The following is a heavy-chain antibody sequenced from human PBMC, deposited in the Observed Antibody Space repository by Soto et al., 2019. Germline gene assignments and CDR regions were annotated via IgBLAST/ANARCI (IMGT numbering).Heavy chain of an antibody. D-gene: IGHD2-21*02. CDR3: ASLPTRIEEVVTPVPT. CDR2: TYHSGIN. V-gene: IGHV4-4*02. Sequence: SETLSSTCVVSGPSISGFYWWSWVHQPQGKGREWIGETYHSGINKYNPSLNTRATISVDKSNNEFSLKMNSVTAADTAVYFCASLPTRIEEVVTPVPTWGQGVLVTVSS. J-gene: IGHJ5*02. CDR1: GPSISGFYW.